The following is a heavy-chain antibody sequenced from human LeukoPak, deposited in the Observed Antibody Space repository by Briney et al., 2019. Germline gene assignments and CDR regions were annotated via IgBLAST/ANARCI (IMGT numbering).Heavy chain of an antibody. CDR3: ARGQGYGDDY. D-gene: IGHD4-17*01. J-gene: IGHJ4*02. CDR2: INHSGST. Sequence: SEALSLTCAVYGGSFSGYYWSWIRQPPGKGLEWIGEINHSGSTNYNPSLKSRVTISVDTSNNQCSLKLSSVTAADTAVYYCARGQGYGDDYWGQGTLVTVSS. V-gene: IGHV4-34*01. CDR1: GGSFSGYY.